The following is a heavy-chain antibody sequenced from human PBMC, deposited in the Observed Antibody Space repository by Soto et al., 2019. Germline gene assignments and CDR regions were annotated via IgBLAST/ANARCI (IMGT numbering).Heavy chain of an antibody. CDR3: ARVMITFGGVIAKYYYYGMDV. CDR1: GGSISSGGYY. Sequence: PSETLPLTCTVSGGSISSGGYYWSWIRQHPGKGLEWIGYIYYSGSTYYNPSLKSRVTISVDTSKNQFSLKLSSVTAADTAVYYCARVMITFGGVIAKYYYYGMDVWGQGTTVTVSS. D-gene: IGHD3-16*02. J-gene: IGHJ6*02. V-gene: IGHV4-31*03. CDR2: IYYSGST.